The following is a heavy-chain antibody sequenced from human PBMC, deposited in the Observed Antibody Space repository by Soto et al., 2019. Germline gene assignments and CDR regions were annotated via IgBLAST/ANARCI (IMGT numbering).Heavy chain of an antibody. CDR3: ARHVRGFGTVTKQGDWYFDL. D-gene: IGHD4-17*01. V-gene: IGHV4-39*01. J-gene: IGHJ2*01. CDR1: GGSISSSSYY. Sequence: QLQLQESGPGLVKPSETLSLTCTVSGGSISSSSYYWGWIRQPPGKGLEWIGSIYYSGSTYYNPSLKSRVTISVDTSKNQFSLKLSSVTAADTAVYYCARHVRGFGTVTKQGDWYFDLWGRGTLVTVSS. CDR2: IYYSGST.